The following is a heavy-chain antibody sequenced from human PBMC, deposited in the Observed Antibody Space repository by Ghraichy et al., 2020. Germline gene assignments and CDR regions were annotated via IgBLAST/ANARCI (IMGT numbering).Heavy chain of an antibody. J-gene: IGHJ6*02. CDR3: ARKRPPEYYYYGMDV. D-gene: IGHD1-14*01. CDR2: IISSSSYI. Sequence: GGSLRLSCAASGFTFSSYSMNWVRQAPGKGLEWVSSIISSSSYIYYADSVKGRFTISRDNAKNSLYLQMNSLRAEDTAVYYCARKRPPEYYYYGMDVWGQGTTVTVSS. CDR1: GFTFSSYS. V-gene: IGHV3-21*01.